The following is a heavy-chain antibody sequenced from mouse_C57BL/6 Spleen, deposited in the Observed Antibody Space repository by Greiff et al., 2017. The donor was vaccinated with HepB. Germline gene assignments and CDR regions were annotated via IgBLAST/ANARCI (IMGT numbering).Heavy chain of an antibody. D-gene: IGHD2-3*01. J-gene: IGHJ4*01. CDR3: ARYDGYYEGAMDY. CDR2: INPNNGGT. V-gene: IGHV1-26*01. CDR1: GYTFTDYY. Sequence: VQLQQSGPELVKPGASVKISCKASGYTFTDYYMNWVKQSHGKSLEWIGDINPNNGGTSYNQKFKGKATLTVDKSSSTAYMELRSLTSEDSAVYYCARYDGYYEGAMDYWGQGTSVTVSS.